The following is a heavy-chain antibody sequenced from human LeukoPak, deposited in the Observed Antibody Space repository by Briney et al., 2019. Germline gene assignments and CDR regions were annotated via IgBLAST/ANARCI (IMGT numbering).Heavy chain of an antibody. V-gene: IGHV4-34*01. CDR2: MYLSGET. J-gene: IGHJ4*02. CDR1: GGSFSGYY. D-gene: IGHD3/OR15-3a*01. Sequence: SETLSLTCAVYGGSFSGYYWSWIRQPPGKGLEWIGRMYLSGETNYNPTLKSRVTMSLDTSKNHFSLKLTSATAADTAVYYCASGIQWTGNNYWGQGTLVTVSS. CDR3: ASGIQWTGNNY.